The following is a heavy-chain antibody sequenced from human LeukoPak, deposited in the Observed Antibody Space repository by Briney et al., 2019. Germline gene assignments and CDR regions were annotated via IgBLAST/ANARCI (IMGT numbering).Heavy chain of an antibody. CDR1: GFTFSSYE. CDR2: ISSSGNTI. CDR3: ARDGPRYTCGWYGEYYLYF. Sequence: PGGSLRLSCVASGFTFSSYEMNWLRQAPGKGLEWVSYISSSGNTIYYADSVKGRFTISRDNAKNSLYLQMNSLRAEDTAVYYCARDGPRYTCGWYGEYYLYFWGQGNLVTVSS. V-gene: IGHV3-48*03. J-gene: IGHJ4*02. D-gene: IGHD6-19*01.